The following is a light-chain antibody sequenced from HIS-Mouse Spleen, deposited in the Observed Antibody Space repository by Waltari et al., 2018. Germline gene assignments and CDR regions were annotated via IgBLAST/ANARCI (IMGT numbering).Light chain of an antibody. CDR1: NIGSKT. CDR3: QVWDSSTVV. V-gene: IGLV3-9*01. Sequence: SYELTQPLSVSVALGPTARITCGGNNIGSKTVHWYQQKPGQAPVLVIYRDSNRPPGIPERFSGSNSGNTATLTISRAQAGDEADYYCQVWDSSTVVFGGGTKLTVL. J-gene: IGLJ2*01. CDR2: RDS.